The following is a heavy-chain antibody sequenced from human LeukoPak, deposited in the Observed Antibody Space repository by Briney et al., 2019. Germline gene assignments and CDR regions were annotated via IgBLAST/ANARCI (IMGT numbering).Heavy chain of an antibody. CDR3: ARDQTPMTTVTTGYYGMDV. J-gene: IGHJ6*02. D-gene: IGHD4-17*01. Sequence: GGSLRLSCAASGFTFSSYEMNWVRQAPGKGLEWVSYISSSGSTIYYADSVKGRFTISRDNAKNSLYLQMNSLRAEDTAVYYCARDQTPMTTVTTGYYGMDVWGQGTTVIVSS. V-gene: IGHV3-48*03. CDR2: ISSSGSTI. CDR1: GFTFSSYE.